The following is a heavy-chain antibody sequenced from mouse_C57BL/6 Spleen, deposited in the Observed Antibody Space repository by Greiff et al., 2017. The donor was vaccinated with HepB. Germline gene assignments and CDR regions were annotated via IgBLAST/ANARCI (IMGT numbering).Heavy chain of an antibody. J-gene: IGHJ4*01. Sequence: EVQLVESGGGLVKPGGSLKLSCAASGFTFSDYGMHWVRQAPEKGLEWVAYISSGSSTIYYADTVKGRFTISRDNAKNTLFLQMTSLRSEDTAMYYCARDYYGSSYVYDAMDYWGQGTSVTVSS. D-gene: IGHD1-1*01. CDR2: ISSGSSTI. CDR3: ARDYYGSSYVYDAMDY. V-gene: IGHV5-17*01. CDR1: GFTFSDYG.